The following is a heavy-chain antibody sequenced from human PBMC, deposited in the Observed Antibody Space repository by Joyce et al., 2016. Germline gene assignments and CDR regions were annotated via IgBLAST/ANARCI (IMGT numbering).Heavy chain of an antibody. J-gene: IGHJ4*02. CDR2: ISYDGIYK. V-gene: IGHV3-30*18. D-gene: IGHD6-25*01. CDR1: GLTLSNYG. Sequence: QVQLVESGGGVVQPGRSLRLSCAASGLTLSNYGVHWVRQAPGKWLEWVAVISYDGIYKYYADSVKCRFTISRDNSKNTVFLEMNSLRAEDTAVYYCAKILTATYSSGWFLDYWGQGTLVTVSS. CDR3: AKILTATYSSGWFLDY.